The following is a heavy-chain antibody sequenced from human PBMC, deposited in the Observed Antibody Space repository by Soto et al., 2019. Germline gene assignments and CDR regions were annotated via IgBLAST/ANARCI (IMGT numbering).Heavy chain of an antibody. J-gene: IGHJ6*02. CDR3: ARWPDGNYSYGMDV. V-gene: IGHV1-8*01. D-gene: IGHD1-1*01. CDR1: RYTFTSYD. CDR2: MNPNSGNT. Sequence: QVQLVQSGAEVKKPGASVKVSCKASRYTFTSYDLNRVRQATGQGLEWMGWMNPNSGNTGYAQKFQGRVTMTRNTSISTAYMELSSLRSEDPAVYYCARWPDGNYSYGMDVWGQGTTVTVSS.